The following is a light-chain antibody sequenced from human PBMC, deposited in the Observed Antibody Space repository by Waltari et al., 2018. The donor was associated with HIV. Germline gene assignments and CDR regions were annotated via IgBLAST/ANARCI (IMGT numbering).Light chain of an antibody. J-gene: IGLJ3*02. CDR3: CSYAGTYTYVL. V-gene: IGLV2-11*01. CDR2: EVI. Sequence: QSALTQPRSVSGSPGQSVTISCTRTSSDVGGSDSVRRYLPHPSKVPKLILYEVIKRPSGVPDRFSGSKSGNTASLTISGLQTEDEADYFCCSYAGTYTYVLFGGGTKLTVL. CDR1: SSDVGGSDS.